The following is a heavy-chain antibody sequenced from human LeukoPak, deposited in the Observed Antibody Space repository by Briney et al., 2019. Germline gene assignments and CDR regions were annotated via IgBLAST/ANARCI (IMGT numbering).Heavy chain of an antibody. J-gene: IGHJ4*02. V-gene: IGHV3-7*01. CDR2: INQDGSEE. Sequence: GGSLRLSCAASGFTFSNYWMTWVRQAPGKGLEWVAHINQDGSEEHYMDSVKARFTISRDNAKNSLSLQMNSLTAEDTAVYYCVRDGGVSGYDLLDYWGQGTLVTVSS. D-gene: IGHD5-12*01. CDR1: GFTFSNYW. CDR3: VRDGGVSGYDLLDY.